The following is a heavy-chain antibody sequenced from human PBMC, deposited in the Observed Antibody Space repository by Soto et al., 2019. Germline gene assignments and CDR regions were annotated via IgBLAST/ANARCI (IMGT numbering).Heavy chain of an antibody. CDR2: ISSSGSGI. Sequence: GSLRLSCAASGFTFSDYYMTWIRQAPGKGLEWVSYISSSGSGIYYPDSMKGRFTISRDNAKKSLYLQMTSLRAEDTAVYYCARAYSDAFDIWGRGTMVTVSS. V-gene: IGHV3-11*01. D-gene: IGHD2-15*01. J-gene: IGHJ3*02. CDR3: ARAYSDAFDI. CDR1: GFTFSDYY.